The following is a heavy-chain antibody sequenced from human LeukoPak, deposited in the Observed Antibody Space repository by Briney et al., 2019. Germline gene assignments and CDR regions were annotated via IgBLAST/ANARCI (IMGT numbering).Heavy chain of an antibody. CDR3: ARDQYDFWSGYSPDAFDI. CDR1: GYTFTSYG. CDR2: ISAYNGNT. V-gene: IGHV1-18*01. J-gene: IGHJ3*02. Sequence: GASVKVSCKASGYTFTSYGISWVRQAPGQGLEWMGWISAYNGNTNYAQKLQGRVTMTTDTSTSTAYMELRSLRSDDTAVYYCARDQYDFWSGYSPDAFDIWGQGTMVTVSS. D-gene: IGHD3-3*01.